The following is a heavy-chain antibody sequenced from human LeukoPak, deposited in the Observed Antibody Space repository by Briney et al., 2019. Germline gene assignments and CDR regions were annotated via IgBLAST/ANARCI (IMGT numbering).Heavy chain of an antibody. Sequence: PGVSLRLSCAASGFTFSSYAMHWVRQAPGKGLEWVAVISYDGSNKYYADSVKGRFTISRDNSKNTLYLQMNSLRGEDTAVYYCARELRFLEWPQAVWGQGTLVTVSS. J-gene: IGHJ4*02. V-gene: IGHV3-30-3*01. CDR2: ISYDGSNK. CDR3: ARELRFLEWPQAV. CDR1: GFTFSSYA. D-gene: IGHD3-3*01.